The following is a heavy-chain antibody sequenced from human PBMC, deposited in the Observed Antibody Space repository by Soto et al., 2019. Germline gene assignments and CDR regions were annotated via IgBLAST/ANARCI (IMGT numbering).Heavy chain of an antibody. CDR1: GFTFSSYG. J-gene: IGHJ4*02. D-gene: IGHD1-26*01. V-gene: IGHV3-30*18. Sequence: GWSLRLSCAASGFTFSSYGMHLVRQAPGKGLEWVAVISYDGSNKYDADSVKGRFTISRDNSKNTLYLQMNSLRVEDTAVYYCAKVWYSGSYHDYFEYWGQGTLVTVSS. CDR3: AKVWYSGSYHDYFEY. CDR2: ISYDGSNK.